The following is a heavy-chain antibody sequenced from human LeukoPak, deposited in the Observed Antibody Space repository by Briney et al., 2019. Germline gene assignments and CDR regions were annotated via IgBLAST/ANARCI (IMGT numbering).Heavy chain of an antibody. CDR2: ISWNSGSI. D-gene: IGHD2-21*02. V-gene: IGHV3-9*01. J-gene: IGHJ4*02. CDR3: ARDFRAYCGGDCYSLGY. Sequence: PGRSLRLSCAASGFTFDDYAMHWVRQAPGKGLEWVSGISWNSGSIGYADSVKGRFTISRDNAKNSLYLQMNSLRAEDTAVYYCARDFRAYCGGDCYSLGYWGQGTLVTVSS. CDR1: GFTFDDYA.